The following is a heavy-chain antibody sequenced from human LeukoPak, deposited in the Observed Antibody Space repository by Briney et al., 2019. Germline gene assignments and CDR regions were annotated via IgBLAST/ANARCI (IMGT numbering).Heavy chain of an antibody. CDR1: GFTFSSYW. V-gene: IGHV3-74*01. Sequence: GGSLRLSCAASGFTFSSYWMHWVGQAPGKGLVWVSRINSDGSSTIYADAVKGRYTISRDNAKNTLYLQMNSLRAEDTAVYYCVRGYGGNTFDYWGQGTLATVSS. CDR3: VRGYGGNTFDY. D-gene: IGHD4/OR15-4a*01. CDR2: INSDGSST. J-gene: IGHJ4*02.